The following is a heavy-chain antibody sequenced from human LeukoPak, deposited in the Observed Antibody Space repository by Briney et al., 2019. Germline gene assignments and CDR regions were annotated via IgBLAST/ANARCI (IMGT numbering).Heavy chain of an antibody. V-gene: IGHV4-61*01. CDR1: GGSVSSSIYY. Sequence: PSETLSLTCTVSGGSVSSSIYYWSWIRQPPGKGLEWIEYIPYSGSTNHNSSLKSRVTISVDTSKNQFSLRLTSVTAADTAVYYCARCARYCGGDCYPDGFDIWGQGTMVTVSS. J-gene: IGHJ3*02. D-gene: IGHD2-21*02. CDR3: ARCARYCGGDCYPDGFDI. CDR2: IPYSGST.